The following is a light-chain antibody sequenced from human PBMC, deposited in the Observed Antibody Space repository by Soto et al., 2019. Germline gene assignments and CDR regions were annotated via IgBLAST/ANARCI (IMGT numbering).Light chain of an antibody. CDR1: QNINTR. V-gene: IGKV1-5*01. CDR3: QQFDNFSRT. CDR2: SAS. Sequence: DVQMTQSPATLSASVGDTVTITCRASQNINTRLAWYQQRPGKAPKLLVFSASRLKAGVPSRFSGTGSGTAFALTISGLQPDDFATYYCQQFDNFSRTFGRGTKLEI. J-gene: IGKJ1*01.